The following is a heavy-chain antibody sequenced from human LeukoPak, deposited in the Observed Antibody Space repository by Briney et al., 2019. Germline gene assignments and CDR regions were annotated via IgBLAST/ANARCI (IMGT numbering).Heavy chain of an antibody. CDR3: ARDGPDYGDKTEYFQH. J-gene: IGHJ1*01. V-gene: IGHV1-46*01. CDR2: INPSGGST. CDR1: GYTFTSYY. D-gene: IGHD4-17*01. Sequence: ASVKVSCKASGYTFTSYYMHWVRQAPGQGLEWMGIINPSGGSTSYAQKFQGRVTMTRDTSTSTVYMELSSLRSEDTAVYYCARDGPDYGDKTEYFQHWGQSTLVTVSS.